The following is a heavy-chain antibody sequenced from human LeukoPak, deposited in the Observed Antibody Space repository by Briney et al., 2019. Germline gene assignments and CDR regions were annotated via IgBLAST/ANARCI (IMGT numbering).Heavy chain of an antibody. CDR1: GFIFTNYF. D-gene: IGHD3-3*01. CDR2: IKHDGSEK. V-gene: IGHV3-7*01. CDR3: ATDRGWRTSGYYLYYFEY. J-gene: IGHJ4*02. Sequence: GGSLRLSGAASGFIFTNYFMSWVRQAPGKGLEWVASIKHDGSEKYYVDSVRGRFTISRDNTMNSLYLQMSSLRAEDTAVYYCATDRGWRTSGYYLYYFEYWGQGTLVTYSS.